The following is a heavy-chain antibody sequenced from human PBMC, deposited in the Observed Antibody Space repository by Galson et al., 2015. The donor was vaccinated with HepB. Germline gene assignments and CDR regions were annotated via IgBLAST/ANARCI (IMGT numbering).Heavy chain of an antibody. CDR1: GFTFKSFG. Sequence: SLRLSCAVSGFTFKSFGMHWVRQAPGKGLEWVAVISHDGSKKHFGDSVQGRFTISRDNSKNTLYLQMNNLRTEDTAVYYCAKGSGYSPPSGDYWGQGTLVTVSS. D-gene: IGHD5-18*01. J-gene: IGHJ4*02. V-gene: IGHV3-30*18. CDR2: ISHDGSKK. CDR3: AKGSGYSPPSGDY.